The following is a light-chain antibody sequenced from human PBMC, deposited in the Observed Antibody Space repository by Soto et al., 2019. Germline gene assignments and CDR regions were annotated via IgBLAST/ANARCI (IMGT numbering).Light chain of an antibody. CDR3: QQYNNWPQT. J-gene: IGKJ1*01. Sequence: EIVLTQSPGTLSLSPGERATLSCRASQSVTSSYLAWYQQKPGQAPSLLIYGASSRATGIPDRFSGSGSGTDFTLTISSLQSEDFAVYYCQQYNNWPQTFGQGTKVDIK. CDR1: QSVTSSY. CDR2: GAS. V-gene: IGKV3-20*01.